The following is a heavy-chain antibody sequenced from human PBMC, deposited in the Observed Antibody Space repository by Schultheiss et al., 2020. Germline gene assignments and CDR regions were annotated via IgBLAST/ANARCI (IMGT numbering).Heavy chain of an antibody. CDR3: ARRGYQLLWGDFDY. D-gene: IGHD2-2*01. CDR2: IYPGDSNT. CDR1: GYSFTTYW. J-gene: IGHJ4*02. Sequence: GESLKISCEASGYSFTTYWIGWVRQMPGKGLAWMGTIYPGDSNTRYSPSFQGQVTISVDRSISAAYLQWSSLKASDTAMYYCARRGYQLLWGDFDYWGQGTLVTVSS. V-gene: IGHV5-51*01.